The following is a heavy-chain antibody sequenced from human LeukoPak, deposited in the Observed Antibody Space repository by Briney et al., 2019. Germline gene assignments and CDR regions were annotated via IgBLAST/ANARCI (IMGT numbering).Heavy chain of an antibody. J-gene: IGHJ4*02. V-gene: IGHV3-33*01. Sequence: GGSLRLSCAASGFTFSSYGMHWVRQAPGKGLEWVALIWYDGSNKYYADSVKGRFTISRDNSKNTLYLQMNSLRAEDTAVYYCARDWYCSSTSCYDLGYFDYWGQGTLVTVSS. CDR2: IWYDGSNK. CDR1: GFTFSSYG. D-gene: IGHD2-2*01. CDR3: ARDWYCSSTSCYDLGYFDY.